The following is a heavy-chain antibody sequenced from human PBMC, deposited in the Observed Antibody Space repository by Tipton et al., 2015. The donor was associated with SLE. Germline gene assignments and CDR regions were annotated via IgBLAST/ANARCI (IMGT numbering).Heavy chain of an antibody. D-gene: IGHD6-6*01. CDR1: GYSISSGYY. CDR3: AREGRREQLALDY. CDR2: IYHSGST. J-gene: IGHJ4*02. V-gene: IGHV4-38-2*02. Sequence: PGLVKPSETLSLTCTVSGYSISSGYYWGWIRQPPGKGLEWIGSIYHSGSTYYNPSLKSRVTISVDTSKNQFSLKLSSVTAADTAVYYCAREGRREQLALDYWGQGTLVTVSS.